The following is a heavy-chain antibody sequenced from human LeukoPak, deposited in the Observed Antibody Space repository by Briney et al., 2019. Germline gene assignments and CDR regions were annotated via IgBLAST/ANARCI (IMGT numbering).Heavy chain of an antibody. CDR2: INPNSGGT. V-gene: IGHV1-2*02. J-gene: IGHJ4*02. CDR3: ARGGHHRGYSGYDYPDY. Sequence: ASVKVSCKASGYTFTGYYMHWVRQAPGQGLEWMGWINPNSGGTNYAQKFQGRVTMTRDTSISTAYMELSRLRSDDTAVYYCARGGHHRGYSGYDYPDYWGQGTLVTASS. D-gene: IGHD5-12*01. CDR1: GYTFTGYY.